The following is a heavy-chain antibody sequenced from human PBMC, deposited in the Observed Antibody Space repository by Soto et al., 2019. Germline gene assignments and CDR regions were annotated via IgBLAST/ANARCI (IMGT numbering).Heavy chain of an antibody. CDR3: VRDRALDSSGHWFDS. CDR2: IYHIGSP. J-gene: IGHJ5*01. CDR1: GRSVSSGGYY. V-gene: IGHV4-31*03. Sequence: SETLSLTCTVSGRSVSSGGYYWTWIRQHPGKGLEWIGYIYHIGSPSYNPSLKSRLSMSLDTSKNQFSLNLTSVTAAGTAIYYCVRDRALDSSGHWFDSWGQGTLVTVSS. D-gene: IGHD6-19*01.